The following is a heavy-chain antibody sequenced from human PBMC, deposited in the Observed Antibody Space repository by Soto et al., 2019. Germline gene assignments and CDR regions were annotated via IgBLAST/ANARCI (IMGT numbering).Heavy chain of an antibody. J-gene: IGHJ6*03. V-gene: IGHV1-24*01. CDR2: FDPEDGET. CDR1: GYTLTELS. D-gene: IGHD4-17*01. Sequence: ASVKVSCKVSGYTLTELSMHWVRQAPGKGLEWMGGFDPEDGETIYAQKFQGRVTMTEDTSTDTAYMELSSLRSEDTAVYYCATGQQQRHYGDYDSSYYYYMDVWGKGTTVTVSS. CDR3: ATGQQQRHYGDYDSSYYYYMDV.